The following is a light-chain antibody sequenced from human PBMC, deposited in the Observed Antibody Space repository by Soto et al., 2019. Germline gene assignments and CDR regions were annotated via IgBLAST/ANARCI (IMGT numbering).Light chain of an antibody. CDR1: QDIRIW. CDR3: QQAHSLPV. J-gene: IGKJ4*01. CDR2: AAS. Sequence: DIQMTQSPSSVSASVGDRVTITCRASQDIRIWLAWYQQKPGKAPKFLIFAASNLRSGVPSRFSGSGSGTHFTPTINNLQPEDAATYYCQQAHSLPVFGGGTKVEI. V-gene: IGKV1D-12*01.